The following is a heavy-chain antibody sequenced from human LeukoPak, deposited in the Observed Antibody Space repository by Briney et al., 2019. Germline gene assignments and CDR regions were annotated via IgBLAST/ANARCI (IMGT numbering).Heavy chain of an antibody. V-gene: IGHV3-30*18. Sequence: GGFLRLSCAASGFTFSSYGMHWVRQAPGKGLEWVAVISYDGSNKYYADSVKGRFTISRDNSKNTLYLQMNSLRAEDTAVYYCAKGGWGSVERFDYWGQGTLVTVSS. J-gene: IGHJ4*02. CDR2: ISYDGSNK. D-gene: IGHD7-27*01. CDR3: AKGGWGSVERFDY. CDR1: GFTFSSYG.